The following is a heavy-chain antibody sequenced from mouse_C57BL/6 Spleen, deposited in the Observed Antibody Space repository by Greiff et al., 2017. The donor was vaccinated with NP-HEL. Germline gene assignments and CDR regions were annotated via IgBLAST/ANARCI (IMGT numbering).Heavy chain of an antibody. CDR3: ARIYYYGSSPYYYAMDY. CDR2: ISSGSSTI. V-gene: IGHV5-17*01. D-gene: IGHD1-1*01. Sequence: EVQVVESGGGLVKPGGSLKLSCAASGFTFSDYGMHWVRQAPEKGLEWVAYISSGSSTIYYADTVKGRFTISRDNAKNTLFLQMTSLRSEDTAMYYCARIYYYGSSPYYYAMDYWGQGTSVTVSS. J-gene: IGHJ4*01. CDR1: GFTFSDYG.